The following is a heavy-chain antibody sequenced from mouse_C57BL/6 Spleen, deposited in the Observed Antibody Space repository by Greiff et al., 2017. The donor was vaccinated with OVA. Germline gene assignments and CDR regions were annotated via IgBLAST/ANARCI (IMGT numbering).Heavy chain of an antibody. V-gene: IGHV1-72*01. J-gene: IGHJ3*01. CDR1: GYTFTSYW. CDR2: IDPNRGGT. D-gene: IGHD1-1*01. CDR3: ARKGHYYGSSYGFAY. Sequence: QVQLQQPGAELVKPGASVKLSCKASGYTFTSYWMHWVKQRPGRGLEWIGRIDPNRGGTKYNEKFKSKATLTVDKPSSTAYMQLSSLTSEDSAVYYCARKGHYYGSSYGFAYWGQGTLVTVSA.